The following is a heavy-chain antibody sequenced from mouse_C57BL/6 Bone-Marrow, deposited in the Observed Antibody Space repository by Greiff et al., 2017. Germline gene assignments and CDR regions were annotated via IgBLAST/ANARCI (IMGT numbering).Heavy chain of an antibody. CDR2: IYPRSGNT. Sequence: VQLQQSGAELARPGASVKLSCKASGYTFTSYGISWVKQRTGQGLEWIGEIYPRSGNTYYNEKFKGKATLTADKSSSTAYMELRSLTSEDAAVYFWATRWYPVVDYWGQGTSVTVSS. V-gene: IGHV1-81*01. CDR3: ATRWYPVVDY. CDR1: GYTFTSYG. J-gene: IGHJ4*01. D-gene: IGHD2-1*01.